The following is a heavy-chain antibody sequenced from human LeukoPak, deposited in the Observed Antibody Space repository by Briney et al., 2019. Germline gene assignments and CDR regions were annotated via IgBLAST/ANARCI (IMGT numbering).Heavy chain of an antibody. Sequence: ASVKVSCKASGYTFTGYYMHWVRQAPGQGLEWMGWINPNSGGTNYAQKFQGRVTMTRDTSISTAYMELRSLRSDDTAVYYCARDSPRYNWNSYQADAFDIWGQGTMVTVSS. CDR1: GYTFTGYY. J-gene: IGHJ3*02. CDR3: ARDSPRYNWNSYQADAFDI. V-gene: IGHV1-2*02. D-gene: IGHD1-1*01. CDR2: INPNSGGT.